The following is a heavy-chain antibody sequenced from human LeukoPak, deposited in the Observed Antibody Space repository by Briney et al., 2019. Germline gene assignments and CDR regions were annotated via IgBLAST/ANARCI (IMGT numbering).Heavy chain of an antibody. Sequence: SETLSLTCAVSGYSISSGYYWGWIRQPPGKGLEWIGSIYHSGSTYYNPSLKSRVTISVDTSKNQFSLKLSSVTAADTAVYYCAREGDVVPAAMYSWFDPWGQGTLVTVSS. CDR2: IYHSGST. J-gene: IGHJ5*02. V-gene: IGHV4-38-2*02. CDR3: AREGDVVPAAMYSWFDP. D-gene: IGHD2-2*01. CDR1: GYSISSGYY.